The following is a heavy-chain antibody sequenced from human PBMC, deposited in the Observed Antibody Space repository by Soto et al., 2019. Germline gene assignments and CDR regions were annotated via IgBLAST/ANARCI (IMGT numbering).Heavy chain of an antibody. CDR1: GYTFTDYY. J-gene: IGHJ2*01. Sequence: QVQLVQSGAEVKKPGASVKVSCQASGYTFTDYYLHWVRQAPGQGLEWTGWISPNTGGTKYAENFQGRVTLTRDTSINTAYMELRSLTSDDTAVYYCARDPGIDTVIDWYFNLWGRGTLVTVSS. V-gene: IGHV1-2*02. D-gene: IGHD4-4*01. CDR2: ISPNTGGT. CDR3: ARDPGIDTVIDWYFNL.